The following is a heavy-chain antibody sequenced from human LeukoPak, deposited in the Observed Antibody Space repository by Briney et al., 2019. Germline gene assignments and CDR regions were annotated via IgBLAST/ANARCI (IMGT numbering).Heavy chain of an antibody. CDR2: IGTAGDT. J-gene: IGHJ4*02. CDR1: GFPFSSYD. D-gene: IGHD6-25*01. V-gene: IGHV3-13*01. CDR3: ARSRQYSSGSYYFDY. Sequence: GGSLRLSCAASGFPFSSYDMHWVRQATGKGLEWVSAIGTAGDTYYPGSVKGRFTISRENAKNSLYLQMNSLRAGDTAVYYCARSRQYSSGSYYFDYWGQGTLVTVSS.